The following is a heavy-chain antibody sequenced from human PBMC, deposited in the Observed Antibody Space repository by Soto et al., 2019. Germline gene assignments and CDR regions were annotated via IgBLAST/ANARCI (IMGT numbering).Heavy chain of an antibody. J-gene: IGHJ4*02. CDR2: ISGSGGST. V-gene: IGHV3-23*01. CDR3: AKGHLKGGLAY. CDR1: GCTFSSYA. Sequence: GWLRRAGSASGCTFSSYAMSWVRQAPGKGLEWVSAISGSGGSTYYADSVKGRFTIARDNSKNTLYLQMNSLRAEDTAVYYRAKGHLKGGLAYWGQGTLVTVYS. D-gene: IGHD3-16*01.